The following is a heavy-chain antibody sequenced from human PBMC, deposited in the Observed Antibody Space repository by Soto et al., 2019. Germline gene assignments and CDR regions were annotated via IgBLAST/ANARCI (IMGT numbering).Heavy chain of an antibody. CDR1: GFTFRNNW. J-gene: IGHJ4*02. Sequence: HPGGSLRLSCAASGFTFRNNWMSWVRQDPGKGLEWVANIKDDGNEKYSVDSVRGRFTISRDKAQNSLYLQMNILRVEDTAIYDCVRERIGWVICSGANCIDYWGQGTRVTVSS. V-gene: IGHV3-7*03. CDR2: IKDDGNEK. CDR3: VRERIGWVICSGANCIDY. D-gene: IGHD2-15*01.